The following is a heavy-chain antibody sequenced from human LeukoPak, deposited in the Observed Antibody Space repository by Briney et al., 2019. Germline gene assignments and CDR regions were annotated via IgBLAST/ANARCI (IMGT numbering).Heavy chain of an antibody. CDR3: ARAVATINDAFDI. CDR1: GFTFSSYG. CDR2: ISGSGGST. J-gene: IGHJ3*02. V-gene: IGHV3-23*01. D-gene: IGHD5-24*01. Sequence: PGGSLRLSCAASGFTFSSYGMSWVRQAPGKGLEWVSAISGSGGSTYYADSVKGRFTISRDNAKNSLYLQMNSLRAEDTAVYYCARAVATINDAFDIWGQGTMVTVSS.